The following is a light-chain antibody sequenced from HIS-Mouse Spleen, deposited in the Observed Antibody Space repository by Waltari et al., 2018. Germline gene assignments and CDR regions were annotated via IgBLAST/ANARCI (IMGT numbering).Light chain of an antibody. CDR1: QGISSS. J-gene: IGKJ4*01. Sequence: AIRMTQSPSSLSASTGDRVTITCRASQGISSSLAWYQQKPGKAPKPQVYAASTLQSVVPSRFSGSGSGRDVTLTVSCLQSEDFATYYCEQYYSYPLTFGGGTKVEVK. CDR3: EQYYSYPLT. CDR2: AAS. V-gene: IGKV1-8*01.